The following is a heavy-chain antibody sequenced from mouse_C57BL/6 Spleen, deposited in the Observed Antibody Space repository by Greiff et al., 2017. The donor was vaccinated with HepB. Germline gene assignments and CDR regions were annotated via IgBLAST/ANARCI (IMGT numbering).Heavy chain of an antibody. CDR3: ARYAHDVYSLFDY. Sequence: VQLQQSGAELVKPGASVKISCKASGYAFSSYWMNWVKQRPGKGLEWIGQIYPGDGDTNFNGKFKGKATLTADKSSSTAYMQLSSLTSEDSAVYFCARYAHDVYSLFDYWGQGTTLTVSS. V-gene: IGHV1-80*01. J-gene: IGHJ2*01. D-gene: IGHD2-3*01. CDR1: GYAFSSYW. CDR2: IYPGDGDT.